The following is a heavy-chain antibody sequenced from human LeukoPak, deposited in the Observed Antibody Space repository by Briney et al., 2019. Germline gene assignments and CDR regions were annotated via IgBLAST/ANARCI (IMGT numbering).Heavy chain of an antibody. CDR1: GGSISSYY. J-gene: IGHJ4*02. CDR3: ARGGSSSSLLDY. D-gene: IGHD6-6*01. Sequence: SETLSLTCTVSGGSISSYYWSWIRQPPGRGLEWIGYIYYSGSTNYNPSLKSRVTISVDTSKNQFSLKLSSVTAADTAVYYCARGGSSSSLLDYWGQGTLVTVSS. V-gene: IGHV4-59*01. CDR2: IYYSGST.